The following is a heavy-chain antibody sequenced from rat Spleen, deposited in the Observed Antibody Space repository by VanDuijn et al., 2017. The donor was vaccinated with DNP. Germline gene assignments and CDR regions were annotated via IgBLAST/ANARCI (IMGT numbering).Heavy chain of an antibody. D-gene: IGHD1-6*01. Sequence: EVQLMESGGGLVQPGRSLKLSCAASGFTFSNYGMHWIRQVPGKGLEWVASITGSGGTTYYPDSVKGRFTISRDNAKSTLFLQMDSLRSEDTATYYCARYYDSFDYWGRGVMVTVSS. V-gene: IGHV5-19*01. CDR1: GFTFSNYG. CDR2: ITGSGGTT. CDR3: ARYYDSFDY. J-gene: IGHJ2*01.